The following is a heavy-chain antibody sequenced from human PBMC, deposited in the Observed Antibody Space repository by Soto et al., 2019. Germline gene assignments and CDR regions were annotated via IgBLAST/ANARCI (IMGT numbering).Heavy chain of an antibody. CDR2: ISYDGSNK. CDR3: AKDGVIVVVTAVDY. CDR1: GFTFSSYG. D-gene: IGHD2-21*02. V-gene: IGHV3-30*18. J-gene: IGHJ4*02. Sequence: QVQLVESGGGVVQPGRSLRLSCAASGFTFSSYGMHWVRQAPGKGLEWVAVISYDGSNKYYADSVKGRFTISRDNSKNTLYLQMNSLRAEDTAVYYCAKDGVIVVVTAVDYWGQGTLVTVSS.